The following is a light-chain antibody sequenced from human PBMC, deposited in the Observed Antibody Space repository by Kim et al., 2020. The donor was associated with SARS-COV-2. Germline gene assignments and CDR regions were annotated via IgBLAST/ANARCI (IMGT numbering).Light chain of an antibody. J-gene: IGKJ4*01. CDR3: QQYKTWPLT. V-gene: IGKV3-15*01. Sequence: LSPGERATLSCRASQSVSSNLAWYQQKPGQAPRLLIYSASTRATGIPARFSGSGSGTEFTLTISSLQSEDFAVYYCQQYKTWPLTFGGGTKAEIK. CDR1: QSVSSN. CDR2: SAS.